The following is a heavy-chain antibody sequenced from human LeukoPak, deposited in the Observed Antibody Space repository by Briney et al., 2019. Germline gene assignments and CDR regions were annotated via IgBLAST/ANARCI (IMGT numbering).Heavy chain of an antibody. CDR1: GFTVSSNY. CDR2: IYNGGGT. CDR3: ARSHSTSWYWYDY. J-gene: IGHJ4*02. Sequence: PGGSLSPSGAASGFTVSSNYMSWVRQGPGKGLEWVSIIYNGGGTYYADSVKGRFTISRDNSKDTLYLQMNSLRVEDTAIYYCARSHSTSWYWYDYWGQGTLVTVSS. V-gene: IGHV3-53*01. D-gene: IGHD6-13*01.